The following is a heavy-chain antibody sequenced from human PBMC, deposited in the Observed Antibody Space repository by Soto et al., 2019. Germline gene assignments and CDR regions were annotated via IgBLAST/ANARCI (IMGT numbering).Heavy chain of an antibody. CDR2: ISYDGSNK. Sequence: PGGSLRLSCAASGFTFSSYGMHWVRQAPGKGLEWVAVISYDGSNKYYADSVKGRFTISRDNSKNTLYLQMNSLRAEDTAVYYCAKDKEDIVVVPADIRSYYYGMDVWGQGTTVTV. J-gene: IGHJ6*02. V-gene: IGHV3-30*18. CDR3: AKDKEDIVVVPADIRSYYYGMDV. D-gene: IGHD2-2*01. CDR1: GFTFSSYG.